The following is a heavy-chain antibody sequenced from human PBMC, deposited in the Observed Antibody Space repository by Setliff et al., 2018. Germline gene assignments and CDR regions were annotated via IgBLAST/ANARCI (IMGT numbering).Heavy chain of an antibody. Sequence: KPSETLSLTCAVYGGSFSGYYWSWIRQPPGKGLEWIGEINHSGSTNYNPSLKSRVTISVDTSKNQFSLKLSSVTAADTAVYYCARGDVDTAMVGFAFGIWGQGTMVTVSS. V-gene: IGHV4-34*01. CDR2: INHSGST. CDR1: GGSFSGYY. D-gene: IGHD5-18*01. J-gene: IGHJ3*02. CDR3: ARGDVDTAMVGFAFGI.